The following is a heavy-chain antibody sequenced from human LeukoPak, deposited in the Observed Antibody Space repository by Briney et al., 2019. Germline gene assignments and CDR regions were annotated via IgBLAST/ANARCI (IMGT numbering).Heavy chain of an antibody. Sequence: ASVKVSCKASGYTFTKSYIHWVRQAPGQRLEWMGLINPGGDNTNYAQNFQGRVTMTTDTSTSTAYMELRSLRSDDTAVYYCARESRSRRGATYDYWGQGTLVTVSS. CDR2: INPGGDNT. J-gene: IGHJ4*02. D-gene: IGHD1-26*01. V-gene: IGHV1-46*01. CDR3: ARESRSRRGATYDY. CDR1: GYTFTKSY.